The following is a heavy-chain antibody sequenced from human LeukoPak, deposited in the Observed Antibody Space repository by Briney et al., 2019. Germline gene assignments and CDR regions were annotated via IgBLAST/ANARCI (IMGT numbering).Heavy chain of an antibody. CDR1: GYTFTSYD. Sequence: GASVKVSCKASGYTFTSYDINWVRQATGQGLEWMGWMNPNSGNTGYAQKFQGRVTMTRNTSISTAYMELSSLRSEDTAVYYCARGPLGSEVYYFDYWGQGTLVTVSS. V-gene: IGHV1-8*01. J-gene: IGHJ4*02. CDR3: ARGPLGSEVYYFDY. CDR2: MNPNSGNT.